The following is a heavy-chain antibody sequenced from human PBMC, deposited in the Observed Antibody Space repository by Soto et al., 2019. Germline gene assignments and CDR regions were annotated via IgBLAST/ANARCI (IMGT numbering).Heavy chain of an antibody. V-gene: IGHV3-30-3*01. CDR2: ISYDGSNK. J-gene: IGHJ4*02. D-gene: IGHD3-10*01. Sequence: QVQLVESGGGVVQPGRSLRVSCAASGFTFSSSTLHWVRQAPGKGLEWGTVISYDGSNKYYADSVKGRFHISRDNSKNTLYLQMNSLRSEDTAVYYCARGAGPVGELLYQLDYWGQGTLVTVAS. CDR3: ARGAGPVGELLYQLDY. CDR1: GFTFSSST.